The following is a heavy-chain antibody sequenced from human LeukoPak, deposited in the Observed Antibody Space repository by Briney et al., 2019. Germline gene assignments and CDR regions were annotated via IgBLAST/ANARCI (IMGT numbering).Heavy chain of an antibody. CDR3: ARTPPNWGADY. V-gene: IGHV1-8*01. CDR1: GYTFTSYD. CDR2: MSPRSGST. D-gene: IGHD7-27*01. J-gene: IGHJ4*02. Sequence: WASVKVSCTASGYTFTSYDINWVRQAPGQGPEWMGWMSPRSGSTGYAQKFQGRVAMTSDTSISTAYMELSRLTSDDTAVYYCARTPPNWGADYWGQGTLVTVSS.